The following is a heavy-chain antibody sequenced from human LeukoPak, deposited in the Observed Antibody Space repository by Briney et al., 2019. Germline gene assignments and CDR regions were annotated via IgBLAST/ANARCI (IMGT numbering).Heavy chain of an antibody. D-gene: IGHD6-13*01. V-gene: IGHV4-34*01. CDR2: INHSGST. Sequence: GALRLSCAASGFTFSSYAMSWVRQPPGKGLEWIGEINHSGSTNYNPSLKSRVTISVDTSKNQFSLKLSSVTAADTAVYYCARIKPKYQVAAAGTIDYWGQGTLVTVSS. J-gene: IGHJ4*02. CDR1: GFTFSSYA. CDR3: ARIKPKYQVAAAGTIDY.